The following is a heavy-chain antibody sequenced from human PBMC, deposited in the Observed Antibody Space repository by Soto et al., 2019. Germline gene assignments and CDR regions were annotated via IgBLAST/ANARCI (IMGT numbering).Heavy chain of an antibody. CDR2: IYYSGST. CDR1: GGSISSYY. Sequence: SETLSLTCTVSGGSISSYYWSWIRQPPGKGLEWIGYIYYSGSTNYNPSLKSRVTISVDTSKNQFSLKLSSVTAADTAVYYCARRGLWSTFDYWGQGTLVTVSS. CDR3: ARRGLWSTFDY. V-gene: IGHV4-59*01. J-gene: IGHJ4*02. D-gene: IGHD5-18*01.